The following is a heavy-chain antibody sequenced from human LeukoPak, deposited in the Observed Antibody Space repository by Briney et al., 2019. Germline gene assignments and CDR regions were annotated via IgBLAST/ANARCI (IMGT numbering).Heavy chain of an antibody. Sequence: PSEILSLTCTVSGGSISSYYWSWIRQPPGKGLEWIGEINHSGSTNYNPSLKSRVTISVDTSKNQFSLKLSSVTAADTAVYYCAVGFGELLFDYWGQGTLVTVSS. CDR1: GGSISSYY. V-gene: IGHV4-34*01. D-gene: IGHD3-10*01. CDR2: INHSGST. CDR3: AVGFGELLFDY. J-gene: IGHJ4*02.